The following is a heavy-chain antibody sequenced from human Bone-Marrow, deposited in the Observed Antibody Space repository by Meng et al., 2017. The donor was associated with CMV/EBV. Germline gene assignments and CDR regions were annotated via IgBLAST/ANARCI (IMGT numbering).Heavy chain of an antibody. CDR1: GGSVSSGSYY. D-gene: IGHD3-10*01. J-gene: IGHJ5*02. CDR2: INHSGST. Sequence: GSLRLSCTVSGGSVSSGSYYWSWIRQPPGKGLEWIGEINHSGSTNYNPSLKSRVTISVDTSKNQFSLKLSSVTAADTAVYYCARGSVRYYGSGSYSNWFDPWGQGTLVTVSS. CDR3: ARGSVRYYGSGSYSNWFDP. V-gene: IGHV4-61*01.